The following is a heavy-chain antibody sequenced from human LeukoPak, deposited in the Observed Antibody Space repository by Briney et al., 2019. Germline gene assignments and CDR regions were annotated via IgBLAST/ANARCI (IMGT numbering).Heavy chain of an antibody. CDR2: INSDGSST. Sequence: GGSLRLSCAASGFTFSHYWMQWVRQAPGKGLVWVSRINSDGSSTTYADSVKGRFTISRDNAKNTLYLQMNSQRAEDTAEYYCARVWGSDAFDIWGQGTMVTVSS. CDR3: ARVWGSDAFDI. J-gene: IGHJ3*02. CDR1: GFTFSHYW. D-gene: IGHD3-16*01. V-gene: IGHV3-74*01.